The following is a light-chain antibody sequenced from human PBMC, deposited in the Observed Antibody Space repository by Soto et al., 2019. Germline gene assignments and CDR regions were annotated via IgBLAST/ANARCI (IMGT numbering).Light chain of an antibody. CDR3: QQYGSSPIT. CDR1: QSVNSNY. V-gene: IGKV3-20*01. CDR2: GAS. J-gene: IGKJ5*01. Sequence: ETVLTQSPGTLSLSPGERATLSCRASQSVNSNYLAWYQQKPGQAPRLLIHGASSRATGIPDRFSGSGSGTDFTLTISRLEPEDFAVYFCQQYGSSPITFCQGTRLEI.